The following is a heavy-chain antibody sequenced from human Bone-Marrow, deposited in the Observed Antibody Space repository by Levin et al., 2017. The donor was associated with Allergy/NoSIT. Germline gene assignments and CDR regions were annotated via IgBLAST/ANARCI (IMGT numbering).Heavy chain of an antibody. CDR1: GFIFSSYR. CDR3: ARAYSNSSFYGGEGMDV. J-gene: IGHJ6*02. D-gene: IGHD6-6*01. V-gene: IGHV3-21*01. CDR2: ISSSSSYI. Sequence: PGGSLRLSCAASGFIFSSYRINWVRQAPGKGLEWVSSISSSSSYIHYADSVKGRFTISRDNAKNSLYLQMNSLRAEDTAVYYCARAYSNSSFYGGEGMDVWGQGTTVTVSS.